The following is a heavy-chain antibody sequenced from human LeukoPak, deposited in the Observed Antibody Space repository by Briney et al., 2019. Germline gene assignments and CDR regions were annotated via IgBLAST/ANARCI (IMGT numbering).Heavy chain of an antibody. CDR3: AKDLETHDTSAC. J-gene: IGHJ4*02. Sequence: GGSLRLSCAASGFTFSSYGMHWVRQAPGKGLEWVAVISYDGSNKYYADSVKGRFTISRDNSKNTLYLQMNSLRAEDTAVYYCAKDLETHDTSACWGQGTLVTVSS. CDR2: ISYDGSNK. D-gene: IGHD3-22*01. CDR1: GFTFSSYG. V-gene: IGHV3-30*18.